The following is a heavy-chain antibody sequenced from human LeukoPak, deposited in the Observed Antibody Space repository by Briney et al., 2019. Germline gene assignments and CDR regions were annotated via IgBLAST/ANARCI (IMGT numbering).Heavy chain of an antibody. CDR1: GFTFSSYS. CDR3: ARDLSIRVTVTTGVAFDI. CDR2: ISSSSSTI. D-gene: IGHD4-17*01. Sequence: PGGSLRLSCAASGFTFSSYSMNWVRQAPGKGLEWVSYISSSSSTIYYADSVKGRFTISRDNAKNSLYLQMNSLRAEDTAVYYCARDLSIRVTVTTGVAFDIWGQGTMVTVSS. V-gene: IGHV3-48*01. J-gene: IGHJ3*02.